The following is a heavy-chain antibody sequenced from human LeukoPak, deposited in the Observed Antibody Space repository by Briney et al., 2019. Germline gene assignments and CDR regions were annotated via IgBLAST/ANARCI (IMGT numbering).Heavy chain of an antibody. CDR3: ATYSSLNRREFQY. D-gene: IGHD3-22*01. Sequence: PGGSLRLSCEGSGFTFSNYWMGWVRQAPGKGLQWVANIKTDGSEKYYVDSVKGRFTVSRDNAKNSLYLQMNSLRAEDTAVYYCATYSSLNRREFQYWGQGTLLTDSS. CDR2: IKTDGSEK. CDR1: GFTFSNYW. V-gene: IGHV3-7*01. J-gene: IGHJ1*01.